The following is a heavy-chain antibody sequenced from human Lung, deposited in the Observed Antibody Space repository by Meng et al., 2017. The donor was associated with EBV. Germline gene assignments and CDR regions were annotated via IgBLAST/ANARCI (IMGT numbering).Heavy chain of an antibody. CDR3: ARDCLAGYTSGWQFDY. V-gene: IGHV3-53*01. Sequence: EWELVESGGGVIQPGGSLRLFCAASELTVSSNYMSWVRQAPGKGLEWVSIIYSAGTTYYAQNLQGRVTMTRDTSTSTVYMELSSLRSEDTAVYYCARDCLAGYTSGWQFDYWGQGTLVTVSS. J-gene: IGHJ4*02. CDR2: IYSAGTT. D-gene: IGHD6-19*01. CDR1: ELTVSSNY.